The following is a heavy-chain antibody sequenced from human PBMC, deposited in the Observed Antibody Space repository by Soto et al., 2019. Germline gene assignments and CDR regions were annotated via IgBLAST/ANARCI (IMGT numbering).Heavy chain of an antibody. J-gene: IGHJ6*02. Sequence: QVQLVESGGGLVKPGGSLRLSCAASGFIFSDYYMTWIRQDPGKGLEWLSCSSNRDRSTYYADSVKDRFVVSKDNAKNLVYLQMNSLRAEDTAVYFCARAWKIEKFGVISMSKGLDVWGQGTTVTVSS. D-gene: IGHD3-3*01. CDR2: SSNRDRST. V-gene: IGHV3-11*01. CDR1: GFIFSDYY. CDR3: ARAWKIEKFGVISMSKGLDV.